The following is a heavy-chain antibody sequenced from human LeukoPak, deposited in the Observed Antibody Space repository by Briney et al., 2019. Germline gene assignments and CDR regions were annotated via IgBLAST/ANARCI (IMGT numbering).Heavy chain of an antibody. CDR2: IYYSGST. CDR3: ARENYYDSCGYVY. D-gene: IGHD3-22*01. Sequence: SETLSLTCTVSGGSISSSSYYWGWIRQPPGKGLEWIGSIYYSGSTYYNPSLKSRITMSVDTSKNQFSLRLSSVTAADTAVYYCARENYYDSCGYVYWGQGTLVTASS. V-gene: IGHV4-39*07. CDR1: GGSISSSSYY. J-gene: IGHJ4*02.